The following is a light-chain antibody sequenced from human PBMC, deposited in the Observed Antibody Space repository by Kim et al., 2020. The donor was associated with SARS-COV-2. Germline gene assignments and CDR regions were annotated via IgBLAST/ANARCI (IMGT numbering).Light chain of an antibody. V-gene: IGLV2-14*03. CDR2: DVS. J-gene: IGLJ2*01. CDR1: TSDFGVYNY. Sequence: GHSVTISCTGTTSDFGVYNYVSCYQQHPGKAPKLMIFDVSKRPSGVSSRCSGSKSGNTASLTISGLQAEDEADYYCSSYTSSSTLVFGGGTQLTVL. CDR3: SSYTSSSTLV.